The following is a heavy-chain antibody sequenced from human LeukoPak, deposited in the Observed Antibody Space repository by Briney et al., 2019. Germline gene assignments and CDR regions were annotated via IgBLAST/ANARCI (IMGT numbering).Heavy chain of an antibody. CDR3: ASDLIFAFDI. V-gene: IGHV3-48*01. J-gene: IGHJ3*02. Sequence: GGSLRLSCAASGFTFSSYCMNWFRQAPGKGLEWVSYIGGSSSTIYYADSVKGRSTISRDNAKNSLYLQMNSLRAEDTAVYYCASDLIFAFDIWGQGTMVTVSS. CDR1: GFTFSSYC. CDR2: IGGSSSTI. D-gene: IGHD3-9*01.